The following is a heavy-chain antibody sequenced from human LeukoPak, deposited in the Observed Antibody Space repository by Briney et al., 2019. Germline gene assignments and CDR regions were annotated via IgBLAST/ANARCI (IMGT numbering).Heavy chain of an antibody. CDR1: GFTFSNYA. CDR3: AKDGHYDSSGFTLQY. CDR2: ISSSGTNT. V-gene: IGHV3-23*01. J-gene: IGHJ1*01. D-gene: IGHD3-22*01. Sequence: GGSLRLSCATSGFTFSNYAITWVRQAPGKGLEWVSTISSSGTNTYYADSVKGRFTISRDNSKNTLYLQMNSLRAEDTAVYYCAKDGHYDSSGFTLQYWGQGTLVTVSS.